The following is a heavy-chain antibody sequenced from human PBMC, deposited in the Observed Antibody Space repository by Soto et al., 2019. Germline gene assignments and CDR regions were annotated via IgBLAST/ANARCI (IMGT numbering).Heavy chain of an antibody. CDR3: ARSRIAVEKGAFQH. CDR1: GGTFSSYA. Sequence: QVQLVQSGAEVKKPGSSVKVSCKASGGTFSSYAISWVRQAPGQGLEWMGGIIPIFGTANYAQKFQGRVTITADEXXGTADMEQSSLRSEDTAVYYCARSRIAVEKGAFQHWGQGTLVTVSS. V-gene: IGHV1-69*12. D-gene: IGHD6-19*01. J-gene: IGHJ1*01. CDR2: IIPIFGTA.